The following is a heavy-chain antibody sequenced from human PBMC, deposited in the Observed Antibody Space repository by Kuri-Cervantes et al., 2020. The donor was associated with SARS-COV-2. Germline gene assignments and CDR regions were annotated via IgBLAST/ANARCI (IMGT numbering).Heavy chain of an antibody. J-gene: IGHJ6*02. CDR3: ARRVPPWYDFWSGYYGMDV. D-gene: IGHD3-3*01. CDR2: IYYSGST. V-gene: IGHV4-39*01. Sequence: SETLSLTCTVSGGSISSSSYYWGWIRQPPGKGLEWIGSIYYSGSTYYNPSRKSRVTISVDTSKNQFSLKLSSVTAADTAVYYCARRVPPWYDFWSGYYGMDVWGQGTRSPSP. CDR1: GGSISSSSYY.